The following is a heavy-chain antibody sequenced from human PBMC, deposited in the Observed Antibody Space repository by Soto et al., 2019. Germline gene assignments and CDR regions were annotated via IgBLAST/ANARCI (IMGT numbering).Heavy chain of an antibody. D-gene: IGHD3-22*01. CDR1: GYTFTSYG. CDR3: ARVPATGYYYDSSGYYYFDY. J-gene: IGHJ4*02. CDR2: ISTYNGNT. Sequence: QVQLVQSGAEVKKPGASVKVSCKASGYTFTSYGISWVRQAPGQGLEWMGWISTYNGNTNYAQKLQGRVTMTTDTSTRTAYLELRSLRSDDTAVYYCARVPATGYYYDSSGYYYFDYWGQGTLVTVSS. V-gene: IGHV1-18*01.